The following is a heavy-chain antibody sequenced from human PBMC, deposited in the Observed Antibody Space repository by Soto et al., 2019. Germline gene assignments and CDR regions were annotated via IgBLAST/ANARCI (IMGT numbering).Heavy chain of an antibody. CDR2: IYYSCSN. CDR1: GGSISSRSHH. D-gene: IGHD6-19*01. J-gene: IGHJ5*02. CDR3: ARHLGGAGWDNWFDP. V-gene: IGHV4-39*01. Sequence: SETLSLTCTVSGGSISSRSHHWGWIRQPPGNGLEWIGSIYYSCSNYYDPSLKSRVTISVDTSKNQFSLRLRSVSAADTAVYYCARHLGGAGWDNWFDPWGPGSMVTVS.